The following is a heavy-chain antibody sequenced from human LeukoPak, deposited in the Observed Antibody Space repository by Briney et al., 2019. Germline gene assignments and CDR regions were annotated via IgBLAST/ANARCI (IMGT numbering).Heavy chain of an antibody. J-gene: IGHJ3*02. CDR1: GGSISSYY. CDR3: ARQGYDILTGYIDAFDI. V-gene: IGHV4-59*08. Sequence: KPSETLSLTCTGSGGSISSYYWSWIRQPPGKGLEWIGYISYSGSTNYNPSLKSRVTISIDTSKNQFSLKLRSVTAADTAIYYCARQGYDILTGYIDAFDIWGQGTMVTVSS. D-gene: IGHD3-9*01. CDR2: ISYSGST.